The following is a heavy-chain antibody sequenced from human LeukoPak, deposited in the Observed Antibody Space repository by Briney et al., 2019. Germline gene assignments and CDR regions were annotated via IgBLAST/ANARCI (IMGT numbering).Heavy chain of an antibody. Sequence: SETLSLTCAVYGGSFSGYYWSWIRQPPGKGLEWIGEINHSGSTNYNPSLKSRVTISVDTSKNQFSLKLSSVTAADTAVYYCARIPGGWTYYYYYMDVWGKGTTVTVSS. CDR2: INHSGST. V-gene: IGHV4-34*01. J-gene: IGHJ6*03. D-gene: IGHD6-19*01. CDR1: GGSFSGYY. CDR3: ARIPGGWTYYYYYMDV.